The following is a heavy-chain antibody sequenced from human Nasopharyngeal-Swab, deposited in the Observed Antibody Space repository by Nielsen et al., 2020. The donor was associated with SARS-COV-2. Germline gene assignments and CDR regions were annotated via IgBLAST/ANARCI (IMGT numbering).Heavy chain of an antibody. V-gene: IGHV4-34*01. CDR1: GGSFSGYY. D-gene: IGHD6-19*01. J-gene: IGHJ5*02. Sequence: SETLSLTCAVYGGSFSGYYWSWIRQPPGKGLEWIGEINHSGSTNYNPSLKSRVTISVDTSKKQFSLKLSSVTAADTAVYYCARGRYSSGWYILYNWVDPWGQGTLVTVSS. CDR3: ARGRYSSGWYILYNWVDP. CDR2: INHSGST.